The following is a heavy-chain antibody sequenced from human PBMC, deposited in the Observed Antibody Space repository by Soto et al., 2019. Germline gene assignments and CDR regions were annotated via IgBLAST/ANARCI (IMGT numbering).Heavy chain of an antibody. J-gene: IGHJ4*02. CDR1: GFTFSTYN. CDR2: ISSTSSFI. Sequence: EVQLVESGGGLVKPGGSLRVSCAASGFTFSTYNMNWVRQAPGKGLEWVSSISSTSSFIYYADSVKGRFTISRDNAKNSLSLHMNSLRAEDTAVYYCARDLRYCSGGICYPPPYYFDYWGQGTLVTVSS. D-gene: IGHD2-15*01. V-gene: IGHV3-21*01. CDR3: ARDLRYCSGGICYPPPYYFDY.